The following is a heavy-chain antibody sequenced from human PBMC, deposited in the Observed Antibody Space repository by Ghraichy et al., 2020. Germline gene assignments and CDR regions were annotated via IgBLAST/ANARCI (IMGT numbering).Heavy chain of an antibody. V-gene: IGHV3-21*01. CDR1: GFTFSSYS. D-gene: IGHD6-6*01. Sequence: GGSLRLSCAASGFTFSSYSMNWVRQAPGKGLEWVSSISSSSSYIYYADSVKGRFTISRDNAKNSLYLQMNSLRAEDTAVYYCARIAARFPYYFDYWGQGTLVTVSS. J-gene: IGHJ4*02. CDR2: ISSSSSYI. CDR3: ARIAARFPYYFDY.